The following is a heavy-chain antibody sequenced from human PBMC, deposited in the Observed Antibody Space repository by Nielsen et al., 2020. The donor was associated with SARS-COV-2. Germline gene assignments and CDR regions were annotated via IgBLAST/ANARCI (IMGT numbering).Heavy chain of an antibody. D-gene: IGHD3-10*01. V-gene: IGHV1-46*01. CDR1: GYTFTSYY. CDR2: INPSGGST. CDR3: ARPGVSGSSYYYYGMDV. Sequence: ASVKVSCKASGYTFTSYYMYWVRQAPGQGLEWMGLINPSGGSTSYAQKFQGRVTMTRDTSTSTVYMELSSLRSEDTAVYYCARPGVSGSSYYYYGMDVWGQGTTVTVSS. J-gene: IGHJ6*02.